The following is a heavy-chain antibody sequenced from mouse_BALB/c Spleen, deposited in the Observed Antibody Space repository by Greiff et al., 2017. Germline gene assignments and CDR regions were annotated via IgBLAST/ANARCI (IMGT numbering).Heavy chain of an antibody. J-gene: IGHJ1*01. D-gene: IGHD1-1*01. V-gene: IGHV1S81*02. Sequence: QVQLQQPGAELVKPGASVKLSCKASGYTFTSYWMHGVRQGPGQGLGWIGEINPSNGRTNYNEKFKSKATLTVDKSSSTAYMQLSSLTSEDSAVYYCARWITTVVATRYFDVWGAGTTVTVSS. CDR3: ARWITTVVATRYFDV. CDR1: GYTFTSYW. CDR2: INPSNGRT.